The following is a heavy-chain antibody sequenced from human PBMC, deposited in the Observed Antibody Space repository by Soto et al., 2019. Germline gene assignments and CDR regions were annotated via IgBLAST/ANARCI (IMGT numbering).Heavy chain of an antibody. V-gene: IGHV4-59*01. J-gene: IGHJ6*02. Sequence: QVQLQESGPGLVKPSETLSLTCTVSGGSISSYYWSWIRQPPGKGLEWIGYIYYSGSTNYNPSLKSRVTISVDTSKNQFSLKLSSVTAADMAVYYCARLNYGMDVWGQGTTVTVSS. CDR3: ARLNYGMDV. CDR1: GGSISSYY. CDR2: IYYSGST.